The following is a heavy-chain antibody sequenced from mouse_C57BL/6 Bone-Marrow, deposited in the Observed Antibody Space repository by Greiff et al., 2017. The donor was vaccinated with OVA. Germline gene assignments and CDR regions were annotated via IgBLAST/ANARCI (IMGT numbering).Heavy chain of an antibody. CDR1: GFTFSSYG. Sequence: DVQLVESGGDLVKPGGSLKLSCAASGFTFSSYGMSWVRQTPDKRLEWVATISSGGSYTYYPDSVKGRFTISRDNAKNTLYLQMSSLKSEDTAMYYCARQGVTTVVGAMDYWGQGTSVTVSS. D-gene: IGHD1-1*01. CDR2: ISSGGSYT. CDR3: ARQGVTTVVGAMDY. V-gene: IGHV5-6*01. J-gene: IGHJ4*01.